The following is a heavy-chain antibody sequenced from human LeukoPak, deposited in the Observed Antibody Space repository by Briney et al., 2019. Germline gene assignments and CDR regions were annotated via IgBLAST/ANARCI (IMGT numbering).Heavy chain of an antibody. CDR2: IYYSGST. CDR3: ASYYDSSGYYYGDAFDI. Sequence: SETLSLTCTVSGGSISTYYWSWIRQPPGKGLEWIGYIYYSGSTSYNPSLKSRVTISVDTSKNQFSLKLSSVTAADTAVYYCASYYDSSGYYYGDAFDIWGQGTMVTVSS. CDR1: GGSISTYY. J-gene: IGHJ3*02. D-gene: IGHD3-22*01. V-gene: IGHV4-59*12.